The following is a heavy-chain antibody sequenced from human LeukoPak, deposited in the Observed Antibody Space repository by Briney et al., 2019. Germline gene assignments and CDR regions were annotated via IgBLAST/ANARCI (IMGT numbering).Heavy chain of an antibody. V-gene: IGHV4-59*01. J-gene: IGHJ5*02. CDR2: IYYSGST. Sequence: SETLSLTCAVYGVSFSSYYWSWIRQPPGKGLEWIGYIYYSGSTNYNPSLKSRVTISVDTSKNQFSLKLSSVTAADTAVYYCARSGIVVVPAASPPSGFDPWGQGTLVTVSS. D-gene: IGHD2-2*01. CDR3: ARSGIVVVPAASPPSGFDP. CDR1: GVSFSSYY.